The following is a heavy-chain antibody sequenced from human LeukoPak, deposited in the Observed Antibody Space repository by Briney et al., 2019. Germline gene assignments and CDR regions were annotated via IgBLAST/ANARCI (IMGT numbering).Heavy chain of an antibody. J-gene: IGHJ4*02. CDR2: IYSGGTT. D-gene: IGHD3-16*01. CDR3: ASISGVTFGGGGLPDY. Sequence: GGSLRLSCAASGFTVSSNYMSWVRQAPGKGLEWVSVIYSGGTTYYADSVKGRFTISRDNAKNTLYLQMNSLRAADTAVYYCASISGVTFGGGGLPDYWGQGTLVTVSS. V-gene: IGHV3-53*01. CDR1: GFTVSSNY.